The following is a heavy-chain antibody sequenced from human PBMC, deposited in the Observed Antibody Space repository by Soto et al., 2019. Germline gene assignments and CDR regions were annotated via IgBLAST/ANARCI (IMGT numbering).Heavy chain of an antibody. J-gene: IGHJ4*02. CDR3: AREGISGYSVFDY. V-gene: IGHV1-3*01. Sequence: QVQLVQSGAEVKKPGASVKVSCKASGYTFTSYAMYWVRQAPGQRLEWMGWINAGNGNTKYSQKFQGRVTITRDTSTSTAYMELSSLRSEDTAVYYCAREGISGYSVFDYWGQGTLVTVSS. CDR2: INAGNGNT. CDR1: GYTFTSYA. D-gene: IGHD3-22*01.